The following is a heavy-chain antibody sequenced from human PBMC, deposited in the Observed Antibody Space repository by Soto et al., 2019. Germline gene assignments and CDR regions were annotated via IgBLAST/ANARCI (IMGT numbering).Heavy chain of an antibody. Sequence: GASLKISCKGSGYSFTSYWIGWVRQMPGKGLAWMGIIYPGDSDTRYSPSFQRQVTISADKSISTAYLQWSSLKASDTAMYYCARHVLVKGYYYGMDVWGQGTTATFSS. CDR1: GYSFTSYW. V-gene: IGHV5-51*01. CDR3: ARHVLVKGYYYGMDV. J-gene: IGHJ6*02. CDR2: IYPGDSDT. D-gene: IGHD6-6*01.